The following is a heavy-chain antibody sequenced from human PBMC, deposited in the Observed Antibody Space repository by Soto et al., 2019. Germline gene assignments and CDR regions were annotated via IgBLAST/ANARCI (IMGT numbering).Heavy chain of an antibody. V-gene: IGHV1-2*02. D-gene: IGHD3-22*01. J-gene: IGHJ4*02. Sequence: GQLVQSGAEVKGPGASIRVSCKTSGYTFADFYIHWVRQAPGQGLEWMGWMNTDSGVTDLAQKFRGRVTMARDTSTKTAYLALDRLTSEDTGVYYCARGGSMVTESYFDMWGQGTLGSVSS. CDR1: GYTFADFY. CDR3: ARGGSMVTESYFDM. CDR2: MNTDSGVT.